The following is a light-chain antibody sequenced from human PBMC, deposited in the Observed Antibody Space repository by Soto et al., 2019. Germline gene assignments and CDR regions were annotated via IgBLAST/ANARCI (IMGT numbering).Light chain of an antibody. V-gene: IGLV2-14*01. Sequence: SVLTPPASVSGSPGQSITLSCPGTSGDVGGNNYVSWYQQNPGKAPKLMICDVSNRPSGVSNRFSGSKSGNTASLTISGLQAEDEADYYCSSFTGTSYVFGTGTKVTVL. J-gene: IGLJ1*01. CDR2: DVS. CDR3: SSFTGTSYV. CDR1: SGDVGGNNY.